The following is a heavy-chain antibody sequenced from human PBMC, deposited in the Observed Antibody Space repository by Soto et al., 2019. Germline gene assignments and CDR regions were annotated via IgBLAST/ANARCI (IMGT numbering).Heavy chain of an antibody. J-gene: IGHJ6*02. D-gene: IGHD2-15*01. V-gene: IGHV4-31*03. CDR3: ARGVVVAATPFGSNGMDV. CDR2: IYYSGST. CDR1: GGSISSGGYY. Sequence: SETLSLTCTVSGGSISSGGYYWSWIRQHPGKGLEWIGYIYYSGSTYYNPSLKSRVTISVDTSKNQFSLKLSSVTAADTAVYYCARGVVVAATPFGSNGMDVWGQGTTVTVSS.